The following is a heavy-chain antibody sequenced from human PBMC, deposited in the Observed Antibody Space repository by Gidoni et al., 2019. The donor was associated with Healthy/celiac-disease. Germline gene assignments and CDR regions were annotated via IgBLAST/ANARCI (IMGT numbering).Heavy chain of an antibody. V-gene: IGHV4-59*01. CDR2: IYYSGST. D-gene: IGHD5-12*01. Sequence: QVQLQESGPGLVKPSETLSLTCTVSGGSISSYYWSWIRQPPGKGLEWIGYIYYSGSTNYNPSLKSRVTISVDTSKNQFSLKLSSVTAADTAVYYCARDRSSGYDPSFDYWGQGTLVTVSS. CDR1: GGSISSYY. CDR3: ARDRSSGYDPSFDY. J-gene: IGHJ4*02.